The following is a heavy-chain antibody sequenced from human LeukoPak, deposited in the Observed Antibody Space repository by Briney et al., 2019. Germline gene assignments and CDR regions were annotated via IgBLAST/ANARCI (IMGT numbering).Heavy chain of an antibody. D-gene: IGHD2-15*01. V-gene: IGHV3-21*01. Sequence: GGSLRLSCAASGFTFSSYWMSWVRQAPGKGLEWVSSISSSSSYIYYADSVKGRFTISRDNAKNSLYLQMNSLRAEDTAVYYCARYCSGGSCYQYYFDYWGQGTLVTVSS. CDR3: ARYCSGGSCYQYYFDY. CDR2: ISSSSSYI. J-gene: IGHJ4*02. CDR1: GFTFSSYW.